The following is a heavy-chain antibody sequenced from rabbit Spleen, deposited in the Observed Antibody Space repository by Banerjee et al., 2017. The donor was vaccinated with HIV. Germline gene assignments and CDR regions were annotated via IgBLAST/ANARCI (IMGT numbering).Heavy chain of an antibody. Sequence: QSLAESGGGLVKPGGTLTLTCKASGIDFNSYYYMCWVRQAPGKGREWVACAYAGGSDNTNSATWAKGRYRCSKTAAPTVTLQTTSLAVEDTATYFCAMDTGSIFSSYGIYPWDPGTLFTIS. D-gene: IGHD7-1*01. CDR3: AMDTGSIFSSYGIYP. J-gene: IGHJ6*02. CDR1: GIDFNSYYY. V-gene: IGHV1S40*01. CDR2: AYAGGSDNT.